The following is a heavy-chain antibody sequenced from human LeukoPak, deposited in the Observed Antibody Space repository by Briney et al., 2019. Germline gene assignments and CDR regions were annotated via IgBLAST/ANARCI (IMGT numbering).Heavy chain of an antibody. CDR2: IYYGGTT. V-gene: IGHV4-59*08. Sequence: ETLSLTCSVSGGSVSSYYWGWIRQPPGKGLEWSGYIYYGGTTYYNPSLKSRVTISVDTSSNHVSLRLTSVTATDTAVYFCARRGSSGHYGGWFDPWGPGTLVTVSS. CDR1: GGSVSSYY. CDR3: ARRGSSGHYGGWFDP. D-gene: IGHD6-19*01. J-gene: IGHJ5*02.